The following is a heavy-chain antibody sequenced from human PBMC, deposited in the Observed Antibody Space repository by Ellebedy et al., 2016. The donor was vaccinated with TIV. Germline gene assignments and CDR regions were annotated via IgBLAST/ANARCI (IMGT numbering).Heavy chain of an antibody. CDR3: ARQKRDGIDY. V-gene: IGHV4-59*08. D-gene: IGHD1-1*01. J-gene: IGHJ4*02. CDR2: IYYSGST. Sequence: MPSETLSLTCTVSGGSISSYYWSWIRQPPGKGLEWIGYIYYSGSTNYNPSLKSRVTISVDTSKNQFSLKPSSVTAADTAVYYCARQKRDGIDYWGQGTLVTVSS. CDR1: GGSISSYY.